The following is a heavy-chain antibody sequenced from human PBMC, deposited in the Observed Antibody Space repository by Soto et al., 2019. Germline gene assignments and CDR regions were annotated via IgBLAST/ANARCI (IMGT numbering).Heavy chain of an antibody. CDR2: IRGDLVTT. J-gene: IGHJ4*02. CDR1: VVTVSDHA. V-gene: IGHV3-23*01. Sequence: WWSTRLASSTSVVTVSDHAMHWLRQAPGEGLEWVSGIRGDLVTTPYADSVKGRFTISRDNSKNTLYLQMNSLRAEDTAIYYCVKEGKMGVEGFDFCGQGTLVTVSS. CDR3: VKEGKMGVEGFDF. D-gene: IGHD1-26*01.